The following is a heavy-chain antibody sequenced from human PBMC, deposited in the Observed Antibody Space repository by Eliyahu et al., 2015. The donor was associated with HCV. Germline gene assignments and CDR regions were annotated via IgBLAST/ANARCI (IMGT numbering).Heavy chain of an antibody. Sequence: QVQLVESGGGVVQSGKSVTLACAGSGFTFSDYAMNWVRQAPGKGLGWVALVSFDGTNKFHADSVKDRFIISRDNTRNTLYLQMNNLRPEDSAVYYCATHSDGWDGHLDYWGQGTLVTVSS. CDR3: ATHSDGWDGHLDY. CDR1: GFTFSDYA. J-gene: IGHJ4*02. V-gene: IGHV3-30-3*01. D-gene: IGHD6-19*01. CDR2: VSFDGTNK.